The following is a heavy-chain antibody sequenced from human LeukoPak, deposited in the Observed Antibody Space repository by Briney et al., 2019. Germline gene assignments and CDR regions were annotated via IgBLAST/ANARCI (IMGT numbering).Heavy chain of an antibody. V-gene: IGHV1-18*01. J-gene: IGHJ6*02. CDR1: GYTFTSYG. D-gene: IGHD6-13*01. Sequence: ASVTVSCKASGYTFTSYGTSWVRQAPGQGLEWMGWISAYNGNTNYAQKLQGRVTMTTDTSTSTAYMELRSLRSDDTAVYYCARIRCGSSSWYCYYYYGMDVWGQGTTVTVSS. CDR2: ISAYNGNT. CDR3: ARIRCGSSSWYCYYYYGMDV.